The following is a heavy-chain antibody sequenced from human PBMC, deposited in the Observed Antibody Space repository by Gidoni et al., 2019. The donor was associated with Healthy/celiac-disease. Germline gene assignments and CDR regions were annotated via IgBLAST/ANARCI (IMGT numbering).Heavy chain of an antibody. CDR3: ARDPNARGYSYGSEGFDY. Sequence: QVQLVESGGGVVRPGRSMRLSCAASGFTFSRHGRHWVRRSPGKGLEWLAVIWYDGSNKYYADSVKGRFTISRDNSKNTLYLQMNSLRAEDTAVYYCARDPNARGYSYGSEGFDYWGQGTLVTVSS. CDR1: GFTFSRHG. CDR2: IWYDGSNK. J-gene: IGHJ4*02. D-gene: IGHD5-18*01. V-gene: IGHV3-33*01.